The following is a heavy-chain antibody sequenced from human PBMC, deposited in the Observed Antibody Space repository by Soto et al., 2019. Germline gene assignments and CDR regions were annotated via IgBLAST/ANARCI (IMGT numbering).Heavy chain of an antibody. J-gene: IGHJ4*02. V-gene: IGHV3-23*01. CDR1: GFTFSNYA. D-gene: IGHD3-10*01. CDR2: LSASGGTT. CDR3: SKDRRYYGSGKGFYC. Sequence: EVQMLESGGGFVQPGGSLRLSCAASGFTFSNYAMAWVRQAPGKGLDWVSSLSASGGTTYYADSVKGRFTISRDNSNNTLYLQMNSLRAEDTAVYYCSKDRRYYGSGKGFYCWGQGTLVSVSS.